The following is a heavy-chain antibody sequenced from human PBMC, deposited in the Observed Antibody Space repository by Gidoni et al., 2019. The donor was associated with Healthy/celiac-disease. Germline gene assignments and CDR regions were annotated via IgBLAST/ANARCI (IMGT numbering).Heavy chain of an antibody. Sequence: VQVVQSGGEGQKPVECLRISGAGSGYSHTSYWISWVRQMPGKGLECMGRIDPSDSYTTYSPSFQGHVTISADKSISTAYLQWRSLKASDTAMYSCARAIWFGEGLCLFDPWGQGTLVTVSS. CDR2: IDPSDSYT. CDR1: GYSHTSYW. V-gene: IGHV5-10-1*03. D-gene: IGHD3-10*01. J-gene: IGHJ5*02. CDR3: ARAIWFGEGLCLFDP.